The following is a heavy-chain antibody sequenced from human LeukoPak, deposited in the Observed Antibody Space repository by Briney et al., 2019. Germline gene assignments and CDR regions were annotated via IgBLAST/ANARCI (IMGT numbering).Heavy chain of an antibody. CDR1: GFTFSSYS. Sequence: GGSLRLSCAASGFTFSSYSMNWVRQAPGKGLEWVSSISSSSSYIYYADSVKGRFTISRDNAKNSLYLQMNSLRAEGTAVYYCARATYSGSDFDYWGQGTLVTVSS. CDR3: ARATYSGSDFDY. CDR2: ISSSSSYI. D-gene: IGHD1-26*01. V-gene: IGHV3-21*01. J-gene: IGHJ4*02.